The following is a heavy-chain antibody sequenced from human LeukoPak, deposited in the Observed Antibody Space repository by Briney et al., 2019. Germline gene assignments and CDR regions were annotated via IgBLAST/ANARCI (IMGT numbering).Heavy chain of an antibody. Sequence: GGSLRLSCAASGFTVSTNHVSWVRLAPGKGLEWVSIINTGGNIYYRDSVKGRFTISRDNSKNTLYLQMNSLRAEDTAVYYCARARRCGLNDDYGACFDYWGQGTLVTVSS. CDR2: INTGGNI. V-gene: IGHV3-53*01. CDR3: ARARRCGLNDDYGACFDY. D-gene: IGHD4-17*01. CDR1: GFTVSTNH. J-gene: IGHJ4*02.